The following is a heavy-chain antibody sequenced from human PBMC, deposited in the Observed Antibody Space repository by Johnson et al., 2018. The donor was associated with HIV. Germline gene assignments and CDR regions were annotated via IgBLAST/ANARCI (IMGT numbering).Heavy chain of an antibody. Sequence: VQLVESGGGLVQPGGSLRLSCAASGFTVSSNYMSWVRQAPGKGLEWVSVIFSGGSTYYADSVNGRFTISRDNSKGTLYLQMNSLRAEDTAVYYCAAPPERTGADDAFDIWGQGTMVTVSS. CDR1: GFTVSSNY. CDR3: AAPPERTGADDAFDI. J-gene: IGHJ3*02. CDR2: IFSGGST. D-gene: IGHD1-1*01. V-gene: IGHV3-66*01.